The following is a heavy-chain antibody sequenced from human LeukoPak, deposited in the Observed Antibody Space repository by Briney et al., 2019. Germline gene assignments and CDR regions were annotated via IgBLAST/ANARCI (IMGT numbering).Heavy chain of an antibody. CDR1: GYTFTVYY. CDR3: AKNSWFGVYGMDV. CDR2: INPNSGGT. V-gene: IGHV1-2*02. J-gene: IGHJ6*02. Sequence: ASVTVSCTASGYTFTVYYMHWVRQAPGQGLERMGWINPNSGGTNYAQKFQGRVTMTRDTSISTAYMELSRLRSDDTAVYYCAKNSWFGVYGMDVWGQGTTVTVSS. D-gene: IGHD3-10*01.